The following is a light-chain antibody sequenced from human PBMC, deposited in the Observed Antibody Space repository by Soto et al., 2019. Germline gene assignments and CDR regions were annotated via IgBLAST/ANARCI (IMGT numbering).Light chain of an antibody. CDR2: DVI. CDR3: CSFAGGNTFA. CDR1: SSDVGGYNY. V-gene: IGLV2-11*01. Sequence: QSALTQPRSVSGSPGQSVTISCTGTSSDVGGYNYVSWYQQHPGKAPKLMIYDVIKRPSGVPDCFSGSKSGTTASLTISGLQAEDEADYYCCSFAGGNTFAFGTGTKLTVL. J-gene: IGLJ1*01.